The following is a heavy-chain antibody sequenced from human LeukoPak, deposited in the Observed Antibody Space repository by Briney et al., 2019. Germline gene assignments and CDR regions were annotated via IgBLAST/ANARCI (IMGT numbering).Heavy chain of an antibody. J-gene: IGHJ6*02. V-gene: IGHV4-34*01. CDR3: EIKIFAPNYGAGSYYKYESSVWRYGMDV. Sequence: PSGTLDSTLAVLGGSFSGYYWGWFRQLPGKGLGWIGVINHSGSTNYNPSLKSRVTISIDTYKNPFSLKLSTVTDADTAVYYCEIKIFAPNYGAGSYYKYESSVWRYGMDVWGQGTTVTVSS. CDR1: GGSFSGYY. CDR2: INHSGST. D-gene: IGHD3-10*01.